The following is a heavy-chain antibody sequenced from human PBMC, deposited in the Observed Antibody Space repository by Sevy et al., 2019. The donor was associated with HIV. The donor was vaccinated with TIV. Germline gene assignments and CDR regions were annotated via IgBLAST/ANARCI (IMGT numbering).Heavy chain of an antibody. Sequence: GSLRLSCVASGLTFSNSWMSWVRQTPEKGLEWVANIKNDGTEEYYVDSVKGRFTISRDNAKNSLYLQMNGLRVEDTAVYYCGRVPYRGAIDYWGQGTLVTVSS. CDR1: GLTFSNSW. J-gene: IGHJ4*02. V-gene: IGHV3-7*01. CDR2: IKNDGTEE. CDR3: GRVPYRGAIDY. D-gene: IGHD1-26*01.